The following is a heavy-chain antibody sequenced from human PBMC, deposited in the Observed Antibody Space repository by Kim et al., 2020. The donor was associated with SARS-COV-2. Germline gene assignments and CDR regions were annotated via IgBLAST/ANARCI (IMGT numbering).Heavy chain of an antibody. J-gene: IGHJ4*02. Sequence: GGSLRLSCAASGFTFSSYAMSWVRQAPGKGLEWVSVIYSGGSSTYYADSVKGRFTISRDNSKNTLYLQMNSLRAEDTAVYYCAKDPIAWRRHYYGSGSHIDYWGQGTLVTVSS. CDR1: GFTFSSYA. CDR2: IYSGGSST. V-gene: IGHV3-23*03. D-gene: IGHD3-10*01. CDR3: AKDPIAWRRHYYGSGSHIDY.